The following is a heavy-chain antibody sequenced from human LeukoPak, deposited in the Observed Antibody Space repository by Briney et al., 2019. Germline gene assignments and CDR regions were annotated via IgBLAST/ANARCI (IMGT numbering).Heavy chain of an antibody. J-gene: IGHJ3*02. D-gene: IGHD4-17*01. CDR2: ISWNSGSI. V-gene: IGHV3-9*01. CDR3: AKSFYHGYLTFPNAFDI. Sequence: GRSLRLSCAASGFTFDDYAMHWVRQAPGKGLEWVSGISWNSGSIGYADSVKGRFTISRDNAKNSLYLQMNSLRAEDTALYYCAKSFYHGYLTFPNAFDIWGQGTMVTVSS. CDR1: GFTFDDYA.